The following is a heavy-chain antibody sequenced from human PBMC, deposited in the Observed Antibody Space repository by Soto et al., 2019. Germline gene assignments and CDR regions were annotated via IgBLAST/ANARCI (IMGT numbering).Heavy chain of an antibody. Sequence: QVQLVESGGGVVQPGTSLRLSCAASGFLFRNYAMHWVRQSPAKGLEWLAVISFDGANIFYAGAAKGRFTISRDNSKQTLYLQLDSLRPEDTGVYCCARDPYSGYIFDYWGQGTQVTLSS. CDR2: ISFDGANI. CDR1: GFLFRNYA. J-gene: IGHJ4*02. D-gene: IGHD5-12*01. V-gene: IGHV3-30-3*01. CDR3: ARDPYSGYIFDY.